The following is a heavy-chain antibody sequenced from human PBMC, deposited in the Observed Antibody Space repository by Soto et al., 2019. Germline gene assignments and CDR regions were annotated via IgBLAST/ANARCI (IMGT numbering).Heavy chain of an antibody. V-gene: IGHV4-39*01. CDR2: IYYSGST. D-gene: IGHD5-18*01. J-gene: IGHJ3*02. Sequence: QLQLQESGPGLVKPSETLSLTCTVSGGSISSSSYYWGWIRQPPGKGLEWIGSIYYSGSTYYNPSLKSRVTISVDTSKNQFSLKLSSVTAADTAVYYCATTGGYSYGTGAFDIWGQGTMVTVSS. CDR3: ATTGGYSYGTGAFDI. CDR1: GGSISSSSYY.